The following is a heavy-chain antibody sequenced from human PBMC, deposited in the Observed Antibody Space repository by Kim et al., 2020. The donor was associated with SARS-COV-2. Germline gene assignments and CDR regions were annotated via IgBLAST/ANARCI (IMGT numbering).Heavy chain of an antibody. J-gene: IGHJ3*02. V-gene: IGHV4-30-2*05. CDR3: ARVHDSSGYYEALAAFDI. Sequence: LKSRVTISVDTSKNQFSLKLSSVPAADTAVYYCARVHDSSGYYEALAAFDIWGQGTMVTVSS. D-gene: IGHD3-22*01.